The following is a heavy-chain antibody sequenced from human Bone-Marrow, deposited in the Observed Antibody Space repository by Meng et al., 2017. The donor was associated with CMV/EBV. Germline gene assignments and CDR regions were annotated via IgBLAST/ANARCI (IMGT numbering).Heavy chain of an antibody. Sequence: SVKVSCKASGFTFTSSAVKWVQQARGQRLEWIGWIVVGSGNTNYAQKFQERVTITRDMSTSTDYMELSSLRSEDTAVCYCARESEWGGGIDIWGQGTMVTVSS. V-gene: IGHV1-58*01. CDR1: GFTFTSSA. CDR3: ARESEWGGGIDI. D-gene: IGHD2-15*01. J-gene: IGHJ3*02. CDR2: IVVGSGNT.